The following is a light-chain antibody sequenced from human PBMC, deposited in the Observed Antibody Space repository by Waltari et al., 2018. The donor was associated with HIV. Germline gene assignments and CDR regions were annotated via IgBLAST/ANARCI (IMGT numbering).Light chain of an antibody. CDR1: QSVSSIY. CDR3: QQYGSSPPYT. Sequence: EIVLTHSPGTLSLSPGHRATLSCRANQSVSSIYLAWYQQKPGQAPRLLIYGASSRATGIPDRFSGSGSGTDFTLTISRLEPEDFAVYYCQQYGSSPPYTFGPGTKVDIK. V-gene: IGKV3-20*01. CDR2: GAS. J-gene: IGKJ3*01.